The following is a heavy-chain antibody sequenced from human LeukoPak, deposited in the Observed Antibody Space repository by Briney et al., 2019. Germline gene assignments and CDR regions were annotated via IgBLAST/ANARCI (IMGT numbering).Heavy chain of an antibody. CDR1: GFTFSSYG. J-gene: IGHJ4*02. V-gene: IGHV3-23*01. CDR3: VRDDGY. CDR2: ISGSGSTT. Sequence: GGTLRLSCAASGFTFSSYGMSWVRQAPGKGLEWVSAISGSGSTTYYADSVKGRFTISRDNAKNSLYLQMNSLRAEDTALYYCVRDDGYWGQGTLVTVSS.